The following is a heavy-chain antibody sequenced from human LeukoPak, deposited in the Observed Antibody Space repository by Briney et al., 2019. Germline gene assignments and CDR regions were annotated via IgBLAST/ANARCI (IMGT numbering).Heavy chain of an antibody. CDR2: ISSGSSYI. CDR3: ARAYDMTIDY. Sequence: GGSLRLSCAASGSTFSRYNMNWVRQAPGKGLEWVSSISSGSSYIYYADSVKGRFTISRDNANNSLYLQMNSLGAEDTAVYYCARAYDMTIDYWGQGTLVTVSS. CDR1: GSTFSRYN. J-gene: IGHJ4*02. D-gene: IGHD3-9*01. V-gene: IGHV3-21*01.